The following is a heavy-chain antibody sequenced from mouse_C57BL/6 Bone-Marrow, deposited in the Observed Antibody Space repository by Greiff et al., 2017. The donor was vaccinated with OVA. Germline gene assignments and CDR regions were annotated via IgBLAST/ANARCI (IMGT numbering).Heavy chain of an antibody. CDR2: IDPEDGET. CDR3: ARGITTVYFDY. D-gene: IGHD1-1*01. V-gene: IGHV14-2*01. J-gene: IGHJ2*01. CDR1: GFNIKDYY. Sequence: VQLKESGAELVKPGASVKLSCTASGFNIKDYYMHWVKQRTEQGLEWIGRIDPEDGETKYAPKFQGKATITADTSSNTAYRQLSSLTSEDTAVYCCARGITTVYFDYWGQGTTLTVSS.